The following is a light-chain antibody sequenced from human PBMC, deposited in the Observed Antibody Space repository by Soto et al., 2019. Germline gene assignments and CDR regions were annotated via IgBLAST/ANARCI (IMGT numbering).Light chain of an antibody. V-gene: IGKV3-15*01. CDR2: GAS. Sequence: EILITQCXATVCXXAXXXXALXXRASQSVSSNLAWYQQKPGQAPRLLIYGASTRATGIPARFSGSGSGTEFTLTISSLQSEDFAVYYCQQYNNWLTFGGGTKVDI. J-gene: IGKJ4*01. CDR3: QQYNNWLT. CDR1: QSVSSN.